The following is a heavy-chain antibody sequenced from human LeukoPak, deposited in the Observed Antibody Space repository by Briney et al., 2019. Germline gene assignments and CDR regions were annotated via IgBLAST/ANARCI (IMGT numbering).Heavy chain of an antibody. J-gene: IGHJ6*02. V-gene: IGHV3-23*01. CDR2: ISGSGGST. Sequence: GGSLRLSCAASGFTFSSYAVSWVRQAPGKGLEWVSAISGSGGSTYYADSVKGRFTISRDNSKNTLYLQMNSLRAEDTAVYYCGKGSYPDYYYYYGMDVWGQGTTVTVSS. CDR3: GKGSYPDYYYYYGMDV. CDR1: GFTFSSYA. D-gene: IGHD1-26*01.